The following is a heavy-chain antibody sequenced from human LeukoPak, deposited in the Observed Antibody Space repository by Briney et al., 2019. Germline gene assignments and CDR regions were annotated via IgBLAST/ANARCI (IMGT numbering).Heavy chain of an antibody. J-gene: IGHJ4*02. CDR1: GGSISSSSYY. Sequence: RPSETLSLTCTVSGGSISSSSYYWSWIRQPPGKGLEWIGEINHSGSTNYNPSLKSRVTISVDTSKNQFSLKLSSVTAADTAVYYCARVPPRRDFDYWGQGTLVTVSS. CDR3: ARVPPRRDFDY. CDR2: INHSGST. V-gene: IGHV4-39*07. D-gene: IGHD1-14*01.